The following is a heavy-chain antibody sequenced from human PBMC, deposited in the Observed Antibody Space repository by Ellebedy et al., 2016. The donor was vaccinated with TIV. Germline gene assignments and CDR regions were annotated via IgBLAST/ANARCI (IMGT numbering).Heavy chain of an antibody. D-gene: IGHD6-13*01. Sequence: GGSLRLSXAASGFTFSSYAMSWVRQAPGKGLEWVSSISSSSSYIYYADSVKGRFTISRDNAKNSLYLQMNSLRAEDTAVYYCARDRGIAAAGTGDYWGQGTLVTVSS. CDR3: ARDRGIAAAGTGDY. J-gene: IGHJ4*02. V-gene: IGHV3-21*01. CDR1: GFTFSSYA. CDR2: ISSSSSYI.